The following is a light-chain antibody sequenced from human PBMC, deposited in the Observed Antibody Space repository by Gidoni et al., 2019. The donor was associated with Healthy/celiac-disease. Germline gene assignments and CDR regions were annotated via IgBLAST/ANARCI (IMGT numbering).Light chain of an antibody. CDR2: DAS. CDR3: QQYDNLPLT. CDR1: QDISNY. V-gene: IGKV1-33*01. J-gene: IGKJ4*01. Sequence: DIQMTKSPSSLSASVEDRVTITCQASQDISNYLKWYQQKPGKAPKLLIYDASNLETGVPSRFSRSGAGTDFTVTSSSLQPEDIATYYWQQYDNLPLTFGGXTKVEIK.